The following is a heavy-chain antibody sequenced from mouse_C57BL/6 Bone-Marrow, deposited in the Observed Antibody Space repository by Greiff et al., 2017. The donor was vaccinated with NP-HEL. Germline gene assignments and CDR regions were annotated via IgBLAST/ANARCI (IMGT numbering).Heavy chain of an antibody. Sequence: VKLMESGPGLVAPSQSLSITCTVSGFSLTSYGVHWVRQPPGKGLEWLVVIWSDGSTTYNSALKSRLSISKDNSKSQVFLKMNSLQTDDTAMYYCARQSPNWDSDYFDYWGQGTTLTVSS. CDR1: GFSLTSYG. CDR3: ARQSPNWDSDYFDY. J-gene: IGHJ2*01. V-gene: IGHV2-6-1*01. CDR2: IWSDGST. D-gene: IGHD4-1*01.